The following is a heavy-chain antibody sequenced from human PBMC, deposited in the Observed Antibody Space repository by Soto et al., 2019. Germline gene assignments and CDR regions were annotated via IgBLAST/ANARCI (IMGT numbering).Heavy chain of an antibody. Sequence: ASVKVSCKASGGTFSSYAISWVRQAPGQGLEWMGGIIPIFGTANYAQKFQGRVTITADESTSTAYMELSSLRSEDTAVYYCASGVDTAMADDYYYGMDVWGQGTTVTVS. J-gene: IGHJ6*02. CDR3: ASGVDTAMADDYYYGMDV. CDR2: IIPIFGTA. CDR1: GGTFSSYA. D-gene: IGHD5-18*01. V-gene: IGHV1-69*13.